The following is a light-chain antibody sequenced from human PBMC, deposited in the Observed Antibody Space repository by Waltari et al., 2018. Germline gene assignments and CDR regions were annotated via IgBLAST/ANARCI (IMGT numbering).Light chain of an antibody. Sequence: EIVMTQSPATLSVSPGERATLSCRASQSVGDNLAWYQRKPGQAPRRLPFGASTRATGIPARFSGSGSGTEFTLTISSLQSEDFATYYCQQYFAWPPVHTFGQGTTLEIK. CDR2: GAS. CDR3: QQYFAWPPVHT. CDR1: QSVGDN. V-gene: IGKV3-15*01. J-gene: IGKJ2*01.